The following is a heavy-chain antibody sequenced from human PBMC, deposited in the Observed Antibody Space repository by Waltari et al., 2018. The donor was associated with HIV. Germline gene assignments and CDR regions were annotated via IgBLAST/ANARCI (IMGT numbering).Heavy chain of an antibody. CDR3: ARYPEAFDWLLGPYYFDS. D-gene: IGHD3-9*01. J-gene: IGHJ4*02. V-gene: IGHV1-18*01. CDR1: GYTFTRYG. CDR2: ISAYKGNR. Sequence: QVQLVQSVAEVKERGASVKVSCKASGYTFTRYGISWVRQAPGQGLEWMGWISAYKGNRNYAQKFQGRVTMTTDTSTITAYMELKSLRSDDTAVYYCARYPEAFDWLLGPYYFDSWGQGTLVTVSS.